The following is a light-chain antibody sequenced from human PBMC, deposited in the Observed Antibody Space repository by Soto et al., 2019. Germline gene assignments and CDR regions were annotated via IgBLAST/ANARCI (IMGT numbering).Light chain of an antibody. Sequence: DIQMTQSPSTLSASVGDRVTITCRSSESIGSWLAWYQQTPGKAPKLLIYKASNLESGVPSRFSGSGSGTEFSLTISSLQPDDFAMYYCKQYNGHPWTFGQGTQVKIK. CDR3: KQYNGHPWT. CDR2: KAS. J-gene: IGKJ1*01. V-gene: IGKV1-5*03. CDR1: ESIGSW.